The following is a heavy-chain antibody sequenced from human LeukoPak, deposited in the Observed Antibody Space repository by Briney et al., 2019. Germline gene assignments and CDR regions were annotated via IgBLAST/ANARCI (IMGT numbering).Heavy chain of an antibody. V-gene: IGHV4-61*02. CDR2: IYTSGST. D-gene: IGHD3-10*01. J-gene: IGHJ4*02. CDR3: ARRTYGSGLDY. CDR1: GGSISSGSYY. Sequence: SETLSLTCTVSGGSISSGSYYWSWIRQPAGKGLEWIGRIYTSGSTNYNPSPKSRVTISVDTSKNQFSLKLSSVTAADTAVYYCARRTYGSGLDYWGQGTLVTVSS.